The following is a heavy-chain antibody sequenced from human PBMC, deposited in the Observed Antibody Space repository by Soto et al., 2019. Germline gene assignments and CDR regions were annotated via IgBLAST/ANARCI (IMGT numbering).Heavy chain of an antibody. J-gene: IGHJ4*02. V-gene: IGHV3-30-3*01. CDR2: ISYDGSNK. CDR1: GFTFSSYA. D-gene: IGHD3-3*01. Sequence: QVQLVESGGGVVQPGRSLRLSCAASGFTFSSYAMHWVRQAPGKGLEWVAVISYDGSNKYYADSVKGRFTISRDNSKNTLYLQMNSLRAEDTAVYYCARDESYDFWGGYSTFDYWGQGTLVTVSS. CDR3: ARDESYDFWGGYSTFDY.